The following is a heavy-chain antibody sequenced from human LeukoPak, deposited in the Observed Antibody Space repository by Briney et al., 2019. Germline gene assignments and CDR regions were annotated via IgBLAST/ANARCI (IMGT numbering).Heavy chain of an antibody. J-gene: IGHJ4*02. D-gene: IGHD2-2*03. CDR1: GFTFSTYG. Sequence: PGGSLRLSCAGSGFTFSTYGMTWVRQAPGEGLEWVSGISGSGANTYYADSVKGRFSISRDNSRNTLYLQMNSLRADDTAVYYCAKHGYCSGISCFFDFWGQGILVTVSS. CDR3: AKHGYCSGISCFFDF. V-gene: IGHV3-23*01. CDR2: ISGSGANT.